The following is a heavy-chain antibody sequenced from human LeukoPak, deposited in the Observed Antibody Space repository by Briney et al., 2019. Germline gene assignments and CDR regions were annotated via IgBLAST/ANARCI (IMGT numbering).Heavy chain of an antibody. J-gene: IGHJ4*02. D-gene: IGHD3-9*01. Sequence: GESLKIPCKGSGYSFTSYWIGWVRQAPGQGLEWMGWINPNSGGTNYAQKFQGRVTMTRDTSISTAYMELSRLRSDDTAVYYCARDPWRRYFDWFTQIDYWGQGTLVTVSS. CDR1: GYSFTSYW. CDR3: ARDPWRRYFDWFTQIDY. V-gene: IGHV1-2*02. CDR2: INPNSGGT.